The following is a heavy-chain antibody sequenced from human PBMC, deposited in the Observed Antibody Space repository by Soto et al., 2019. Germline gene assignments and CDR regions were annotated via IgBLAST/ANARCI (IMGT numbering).Heavy chain of an antibody. Sequence: QVQLQESGPGLVKPSQTLSLTCTVSGGSISSGDHYWSWIRQPPGKGLEWIGYIYYSGSTYYNPSLKRRDTISVDTSKNQYSLKLSSVTAADTAVYYCARVADCSGGRCYFSVDYWGQGTLVTVSS. CDR2: IYYSGST. J-gene: IGHJ4*02. CDR3: ARVADCSGGRCYFSVDY. V-gene: IGHV4-30-4*01. CDR1: GGSISSGDHY. D-gene: IGHD2-15*01.